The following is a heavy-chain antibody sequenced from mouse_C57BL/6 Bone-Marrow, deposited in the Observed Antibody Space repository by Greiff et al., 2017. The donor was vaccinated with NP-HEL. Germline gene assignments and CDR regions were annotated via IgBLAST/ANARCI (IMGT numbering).Heavy chain of an antibody. CDR1: GYTFTSYG. CDR3: ARGGYDGYYAWFAY. V-gene: IGHV1-81*01. CDR2: IYPRSGNT. D-gene: IGHD2-3*01. Sequence: VQLQQSGAELARPGASVKLSCKASGYTFTSYGISWVKQRTGQGLEWIGEIYPRSGNTYYNEKFKGKATLTADKSSSTAYMELRSLTSEDSAVYFCARGGYDGYYAWFAYWGQGTLVTVSA. J-gene: IGHJ3*01.